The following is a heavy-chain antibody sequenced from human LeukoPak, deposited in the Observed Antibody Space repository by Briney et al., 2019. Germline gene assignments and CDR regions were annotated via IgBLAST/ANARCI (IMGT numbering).Heavy chain of an antibody. J-gene: IGHJ2*01. CDR1: GDSISSYY. CDR3: ARGSRPCYCDSTGYWYFDL. Sequence: SETLSLTCTVSGDSISSYYWSWIRQPPGKGLEWIGYIYFSGSTNYNPSLKSRVTISVDTSKNQFSLKLSSVTAADTAVYYCARGSRPCYCDSTGYWYFDLWGRRTPVTVCS. CDR2: IYFSGST. D-gene: IGHD3-22*01. V-gene: IGHV4-59*01.